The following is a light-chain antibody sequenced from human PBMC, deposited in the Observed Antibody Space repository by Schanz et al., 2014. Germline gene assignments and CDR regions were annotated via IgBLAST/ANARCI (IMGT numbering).Light chain of an antibody. CDR1: SNDIGDYNY. Sequence: QSALTQPRSVSGSPGQSVTISCTGTSNDIGDYNYVSWYQQHPGKAPKVMIYDVNKRPSGISNRFSGSKSGNTASLTVSGLQAEDEADYYCTSYAGSNNWGVFGGGTKLTVL. V-gene: IGLV2-11*01. CDR3: TSYAGSNNWGV. CDR2: DVN. J-gene: IGLJ3*02.